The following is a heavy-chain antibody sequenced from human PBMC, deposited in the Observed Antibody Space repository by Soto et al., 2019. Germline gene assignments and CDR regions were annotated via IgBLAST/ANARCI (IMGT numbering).Heavy chain of an antibody. D-gene: IGHD3-9*01. CDR2: IYHSGST. J-gene: IGHJ4*02. V-gene: IGHV4-4*02. CDR1: GGSISISNW. Sequence: KPSETLGLSCAFSGGSISISNWWSWFRQPPGKGLEWIGEIYHSGSTNYHPSLKSRVTISVDKSKNQFSLKLTSLTAADTAVYYCARSITFDWLFFDNWGQGTMVTVSS. CDR3: ARSITFDWLFFDN.